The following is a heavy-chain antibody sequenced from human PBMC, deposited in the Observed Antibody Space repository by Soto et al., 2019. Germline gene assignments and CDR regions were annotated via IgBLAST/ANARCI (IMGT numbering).Heavy chain of an antibody. D-gene: IGHD2-8*01. CDR3: ARAVPGVIDY. CDR1: GGSFSNYY. V-gene: IGHV4-34*01. Sequence: SETLSLTCTVCGGSFSNYYWAWIRQPPGKGLEWIGQINDSGSTNYNASLKSRLTISVDTSKNQFSLKLTSVTAADTAVYFCARAVPGVIDYWGQGTLVTVSS. J-gene: IGHJ4*02. CDR2: INDSGST.